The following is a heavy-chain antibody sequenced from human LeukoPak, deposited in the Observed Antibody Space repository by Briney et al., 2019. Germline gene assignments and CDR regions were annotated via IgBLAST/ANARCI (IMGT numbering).Heavy chain of an antibody. CDR3: TTTHYGDYVLVGFDY. CDR2: IKSKTDGGTT. D-gene: IGHD4-17*01. Sequence: GGSLRLSCAASGFTFSSYSMNWVRQAPGKGLEWVGRIKSKTDGGTTDYAAPVKGRFTISRDDSKNTPYLQMNSLKTEDTAVYYCTTTHYGDYVLVGFDYWGQGTLVTVSS. CDR1: GFTFSSYS. J-gene: IGHJ4*02. V-gene: IGHV3-15*01.